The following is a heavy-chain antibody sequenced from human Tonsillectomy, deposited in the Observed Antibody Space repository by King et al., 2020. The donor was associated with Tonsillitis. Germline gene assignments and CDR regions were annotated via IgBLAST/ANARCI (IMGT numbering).Heavy chain of an antibody. D-gene: IGHD2-15*01. CDR3: AGGNCRAGSCYRFQH. J-gene: IGHJ1*01. Sequence: QLVQSGAEVKKPGSSVKVSCKASGGTFNNYAISWVRQAPGQGLEWMGGIIPLFGTANHAQKFQGRVTTIADESTSTAYMELSSLRSEDTAVYYCAGGNCRAGSCYRFQHWGQGTLVTVSS. CDR2: IIPLFGTA. CDR1: GGTFNNYA. V-gene: IGHV1-69*12.